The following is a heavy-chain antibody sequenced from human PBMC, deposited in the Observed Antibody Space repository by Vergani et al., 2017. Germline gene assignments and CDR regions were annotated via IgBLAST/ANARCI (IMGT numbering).Heavy chain of an antibody. CDR3: AKDAYSXSWYPKHANDAFDI. D-gene: IGHD6-13*01. CDR1: GFTFNQYG. Sequence: QVQLVESGGGVVQPGRSLRLSCAASGFTFNQYGMHWVRQAPGKGLEWVAVTWYDGNNKQYADSVKGRFTISRDNSKNTLYLQMKSLRAEDTAAYYCAKDAYSXSWYPKHANDAFDIWGQGTVVTVSS. V-gene: IGHV3-33*06. J-gene: IGHJ3*02. CDR2: TWYDGNNK.